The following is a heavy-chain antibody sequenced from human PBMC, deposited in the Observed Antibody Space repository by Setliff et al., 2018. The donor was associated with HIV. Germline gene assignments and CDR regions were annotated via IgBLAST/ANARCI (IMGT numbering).Heavy chain of an antibody. J-gene: IGHJ2*01. D-gene: IGHD3-16*01. V-gene: IGHV1-24*01. Sequence: ASVKVSCKVYGYTLSELSIHWVRQAPGKGLEWMGYFDPQDGETVYAQKFQGRVTLTEDTSTGTAYMELNTLTSDDTAVYFCARGGRVVWWYSDLWGRGTLVTSPQ. CDR3: ARGGRVVWWYSDL. CDR2: FDPQDGET. CDR1: GYTLSELS.